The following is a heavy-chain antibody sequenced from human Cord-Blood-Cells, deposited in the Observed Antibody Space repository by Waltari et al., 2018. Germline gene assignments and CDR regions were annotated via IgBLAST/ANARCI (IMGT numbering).Heavy chain of an antibody. CDR3: ARQRNTAMVTDAFDI. J-gene: IGHJ3*02. CDR2: IYPVDSDT. CDR1: GYSFTSYW. D-gene: IGHD5-18*01. Sequence: EVQLVQSGAEVKKPGESLKIPCKGSGYSFTSYWFGWVRQLPGKGLEWMGIIYPVDSDTRYSPSFQGQVTISADKSISTAYLQWSSLKASDTAMYYCARQRNTAMVTDAFDIWGQGTMVTVSS. V-gene: IGHV5-51*01.